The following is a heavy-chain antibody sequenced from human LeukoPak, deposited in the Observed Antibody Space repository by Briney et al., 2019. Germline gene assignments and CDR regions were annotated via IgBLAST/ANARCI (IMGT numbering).Heavy chain of an antibody. D-gene: IGHD3-3*01. CDR1: GGSISSSNW. CDR2: IYHSGST. CDR3: ARHGNFWSGYYTLDY. Sequence: SETLSLTCAVSGGSISSSNWWSWVRQPPGKGLEWIGEIYHSGSTNYNPSLKSRVTISVDTSKNQFSLKLSSVTAADTAVYYCARHGNFWSGYYTLDYWGQGTLVTVSS. J-gene: IGHJ4*02. V-gene: IGHV4-4*02.